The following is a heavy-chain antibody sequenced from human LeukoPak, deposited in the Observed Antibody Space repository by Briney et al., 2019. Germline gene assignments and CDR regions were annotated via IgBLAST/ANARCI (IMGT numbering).Heavy chain of an antibody. D-gene: IGHD3-3*01. CDR2: IKHDGSDK. J-gene: IGHJ4*02. Sequence: GGSLRLSCAASGFTFTYYYMNWVRQAPGKGLEWVANIKHDGSDKYYVDSVKGRFTISRDNAKNSLYLQMNSLRAEDTAVYYCARVSISLFGVLTTHFDFWGQGTLVTVSS. CDR3: ARVSISLFGVLTTHFDF. V-gene: IGHV3-7*01. CDR1: GFTFTYYY.